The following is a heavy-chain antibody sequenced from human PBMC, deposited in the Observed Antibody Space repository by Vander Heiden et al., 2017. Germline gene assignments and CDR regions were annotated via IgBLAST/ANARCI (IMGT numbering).Heavy chain of an antibody. D-gene: IGHD3-16*01. CDR1: GFTFSSYA. CDR2: MSGSGGST. V-gene: IGHV3-23*01. Sequence: EVPLLESGGGLVQPGGSLRLSCAASGFTFSSYAMSWVRQAPGKGLEWVSAMSGSGGSTYYADSVKGRFTISRDNSKNTLYLQMNSLRAEDTAVYYCANTPGLGVGWYFDLWGRGTLVTVSS. J-gene: IGHJ2*01. CDR3: ANTPGLGVGWYFDL.